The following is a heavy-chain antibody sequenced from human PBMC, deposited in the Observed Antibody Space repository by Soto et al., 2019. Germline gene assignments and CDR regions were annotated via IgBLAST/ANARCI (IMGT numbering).Heavy chain of an antibody. J-gene: IGHJ6*02. V-gene: IGHV3-23*01. CDR3: AKELYSSGLYGMDV. Sequence: EVQLLESGGGLVQPGGSLSLSCAASGFTFSSYAMSWVRQPPGKGLEWVSAISGSGGGTYYADSVKGRFTTARDNSKNTLYLQMSSLRADNAAVYYCAKELYSSGLYGMDVWGRGTTVTVSS. CDR1: GFTFSSYA. D-gene: IGHD6-19*01. CDR2: ISGSGGGT.